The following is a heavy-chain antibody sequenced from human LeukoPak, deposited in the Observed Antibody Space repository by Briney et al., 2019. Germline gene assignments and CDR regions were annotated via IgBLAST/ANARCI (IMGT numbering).Heavy chain of an antibody. CDR3: VKDYYYYDSNGYYVNDGFHI. V-gene: IGHV4-4*07. D-gene: IGHD3-22*01. Sequence: SETLTLTCSVSGASIRDYYWNWIRQPAGKGLEWIGRFYTSGSTNYNPSLRGRATMSVDTSKNQLSLKVTSVTAADTAVYYCVKDYYYYDSNGYYVNDGFHIWGQGTMVIVS. CDR2: FYTSGST. CDR1: GASIRDYY. J-gene: IGHJ3*02.